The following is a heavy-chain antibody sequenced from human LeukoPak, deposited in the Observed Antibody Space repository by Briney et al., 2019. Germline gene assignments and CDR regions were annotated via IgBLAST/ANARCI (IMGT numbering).Heavy chain of an antibody. CDR1: GYTFTSYG. J-gene: IGHJ3*02. CDR2: ISAYNGNT. V-gene: IGHV1-18*01. CDR3: ARGAEMATYFGAFDI. D-gene: IGHD5-24*01. Sequence: ASVKVSCKASGYTFTSYGISWVRQAPGQGLEWMGWISAYNGNTNYAQKLQGRVTMTTDTSTSTAYMELRSLRSEDTAVYYCARGAEMATYFGAFDIWGQGTMVTVSS.